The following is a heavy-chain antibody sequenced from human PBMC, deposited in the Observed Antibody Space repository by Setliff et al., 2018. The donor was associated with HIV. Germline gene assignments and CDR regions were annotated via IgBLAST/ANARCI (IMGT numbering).Heavy chain of an antibody. V-gene: IGHV4-59*01. CDR2: IYYGGT. D-gene: IGHD4-17*01. CDR1: GGSISRFY. J-gene: IGHJ6*03. Sequence: SETLSLTCTVSGGSISRFYWSWIRQPPGKGLEWVGSIYYGGTNYSPSLRSRVTISLDTSNNQFSLRLSSVTASDTALYFCARGFDHGDYEESGYVFYYMDVWGKGTTVTVSS. CDR3: ARGFDHGDYEESGYVFYYMDV.